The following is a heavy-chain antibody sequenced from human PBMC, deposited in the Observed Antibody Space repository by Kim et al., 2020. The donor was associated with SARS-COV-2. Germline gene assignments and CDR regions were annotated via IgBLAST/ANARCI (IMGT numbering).Heavy chain of an antibody. J-gene: IGHJ4*02. CDR2: ISYDGRNK. Sequence: GGSLRLSCAASGFTFISYGMHWVRQAPGKGLEWVAVISYDGRNKYYADSVKGRFTISRDNSKNTLDLQMNSLGAEDTAVYYCAKDWVAYCGGDCYTFDYWGQGIRVTVSS. CDR1: GFTFISYG. CDR3: AKDWVAYCGGDCYTFDY. D-gene: IGHD2-21*02. V-gene: IGHV3-30*18.